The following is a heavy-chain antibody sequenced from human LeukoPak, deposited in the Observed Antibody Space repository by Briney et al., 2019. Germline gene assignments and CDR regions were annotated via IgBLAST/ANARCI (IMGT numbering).Heavy chain of an antibody. D-gene: IGHD6-19*01. V-gene: IGHV3-30*04. CDR1: GFTFNIYP. J-gene: IGHJ4*02. Sequence: GGSLRLSCAASGFTFNIYPMHWVRQAPGEGPEWVAVTLYDGSSTDYADSVKGRFTMSRDNARNTLYLQMNSLRPEDTGIYYCARGNVAVARNLIDFWGQGTLVTVSS. CDR3: ARGNVAVARNLIDF. CDR2: TLYDGSST.